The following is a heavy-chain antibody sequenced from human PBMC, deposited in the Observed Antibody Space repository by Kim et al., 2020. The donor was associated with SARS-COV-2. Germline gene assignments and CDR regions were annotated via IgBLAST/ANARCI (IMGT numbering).Heavy chain of an antibody. V-gene: IGHV3-20*01. J-gene: IGHJ3*02. Sequence: GGSLRLSCAASGFTFDDYGMSWVRQAPGKGLEWVSGINWNGGSTGYADSVKGRFTISRDNAKNSLYLQMNSLRAEDTALYHCARRVRPDYDSSGFIVHDAFDIWGQGTMVTVSS. CDR3: ARRVRPDYDSSGFIVHDAFDI. CDR2: INWNGGST. D-gene: IGHD3-22*01. CDR1: GFTFDDYG.